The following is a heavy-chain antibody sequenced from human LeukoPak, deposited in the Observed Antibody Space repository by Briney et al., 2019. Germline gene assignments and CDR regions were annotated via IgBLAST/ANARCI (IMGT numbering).Heavy chain of an antibody. D-gene: IGHD6-19*01. CDR3: AKDLDGQQWLVPHFDY. V-gene: IGHV3-30*18. J-gene: IGHJ4*02. CDR2: ISYDGSNK. CDR1: GLTFSSYG. Sequence: PGGSLRLSCAASGLTFSSYGMHWVRQAPGKGLEWVAVISYDGSNKYYADSVKGRFTISRDNSKNTLYLQMNSLRAEDTAVYYCAKDLDGQQWLVPHFDYWGQGTLVTVSS.